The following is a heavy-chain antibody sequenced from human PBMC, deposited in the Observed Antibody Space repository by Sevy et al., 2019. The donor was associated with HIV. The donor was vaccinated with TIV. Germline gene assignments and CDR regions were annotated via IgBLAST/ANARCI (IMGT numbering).Heavy chain of an antibody. D-gene: IGHD2-2*01. CDR1: GGSISSYY. CDR2: MDYSGSS. Sequence: SETLSLTCTVSGGSISSYYWKWIRQPPGKGLEWIGYMDYSGSSSYNPSLKGRVSIPLDTSKNQFSLKLTSVTAADTAVYYCARAGGSTDWGIDVWGQGTTVTVSS. CDR3: ARAGGSTDWGIDV. V-gene: IGHV4-59*01. J-gene: IGHJ6*02.